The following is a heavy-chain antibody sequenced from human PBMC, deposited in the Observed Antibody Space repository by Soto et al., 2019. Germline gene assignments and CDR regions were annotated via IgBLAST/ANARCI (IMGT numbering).Heavy chain of an antibody. CDR1: GGSISSGGYS. Sequence: TLSVNCPVSGGSISSGGYSWSWIRQPPGKGLEWIGYIYHSGSTYYNPSLKSRVTISVDRSKNQFSLKLSSVTAADTAVYYCARGGTTRFDYWGQGTLVTVSS. V-gene: IGHV4-30-2*01. CDR3: ARGGTTRFDY. CDR2: IYHSGST. D-gene: IGHD1-1*01. J-gene: IGHJ4*02.